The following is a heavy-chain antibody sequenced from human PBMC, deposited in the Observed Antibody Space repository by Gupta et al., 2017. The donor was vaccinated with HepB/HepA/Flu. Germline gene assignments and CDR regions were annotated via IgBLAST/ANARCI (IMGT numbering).Heavy chain of an antibody. D-gene: IGHD3-10*01. V-gene: IGHV2-5*02. CDR2: IYWDDDK. J-gene: IGHJ4*02. Sequence: QITLKESGPTLVKPTQTLTLTCTFSGFSLSTGGVGVGWIRQPPGKALEWLALIYWDDDKRYSPSLKSRLTITKDTSKNQVVLTMTNMDPVDTATYYCAHSLLVRGESRYFDYWGQGTLVTVSS. CDR1: GFSLSTGGVG. CDR3: AHSLLVRGESRYFDY.